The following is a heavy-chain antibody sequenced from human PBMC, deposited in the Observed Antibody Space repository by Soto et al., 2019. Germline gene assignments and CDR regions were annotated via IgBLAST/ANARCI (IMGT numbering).Heavy chain of an antibody. D-gene: IGHD5-18*01. Sequence: QAQLVESGGGVVQPGRSLRLSCAASGFAFSSYGMHWVRQAPGTGLEWVAVISYDGSLQHYADSVKGRFTISRDNSKNMVLRQMSSLCAEDTAVYYCVSDRGYGHASVPYSWGQGTLVSVSS. CDR3: VSDRGYGHASVPYS. CDR1: GFAFSSYG. CDR2: ISYDGSLQ. J-gene: IGHJ4*02. V-gene: IGHV3-30*03.